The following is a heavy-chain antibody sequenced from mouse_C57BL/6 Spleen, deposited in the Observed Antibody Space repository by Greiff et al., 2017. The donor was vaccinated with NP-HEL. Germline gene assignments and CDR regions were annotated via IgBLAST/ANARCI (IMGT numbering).Heavy chain of an antibody. J-gene: IGHJ4*01. CDR2: ISGGGGNT. V-gene: IGHV5-9*01. D-gene: IGHD4-1*02. CDR1: GFTFSSYT. CDR3: ARSTGTYYYAMDY. Sequence: LVESGGGLVKPGGSLKLSCAASGFTFSSYTMSWVRQTPEKRLEWVATISGGGGNTYYPDSVKGRFTISRDNAKNTLYLQMSSLRSEDTALYYCARSTGTYYYAMDYWGQGTSVTVSS.